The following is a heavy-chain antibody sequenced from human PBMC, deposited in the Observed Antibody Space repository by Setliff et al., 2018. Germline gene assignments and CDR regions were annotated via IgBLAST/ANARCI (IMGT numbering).Heavy chain of an antibody. CDR2: IKHDESEK. CDR1: GFTFSRSW. Sequence: GGSLRLSCTASGFTFSRSWMSWVRQAPGKGLEWVACIKHDESEKYYVDSVKGRFTISRDNAKNSLYLQMNSLRAEDTAVYYCARDWPWMATIFDAFDIWGQGTMVTVSS. J-gene: IGHJ3*02. CDR3: ARDWPWMATIFDAFDI. V-gene: IGHV3-7*01. D-gene: IGHD5-12*01.